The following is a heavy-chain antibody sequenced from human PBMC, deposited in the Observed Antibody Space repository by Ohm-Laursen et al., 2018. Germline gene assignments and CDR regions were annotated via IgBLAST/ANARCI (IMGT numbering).Heavy chain of an antibody. V-gene: IGHV1-8*01. D-gene: IGHD1-1*01. Sequence: GASVKVSCKASGYTFGTYDIVWVRQAAGQGPEWMGWMNPNSGNTGYAQKFRDRVTMASDTSISTAYMELYGLTSEDTAAYYCARAVRNQLVYDYWGQGTLVTVSS. J-gene: IGHJ4*02. CDR1: GYTFGTYD. CDR3: ARAVRNQLVYDY. CDR2: MNPNSGNT.